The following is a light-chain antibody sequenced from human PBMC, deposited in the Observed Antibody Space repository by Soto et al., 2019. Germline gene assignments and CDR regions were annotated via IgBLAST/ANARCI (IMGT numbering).Light chain of an antibody. J-gene: IGKJ1*01. CDR1: QSVSSY. Sequence: EIGMTQSPATLSVSPGERATLSCRASQSVSSYLAWYQQKPGQAPRLLIYGASTRAAGIPARFSGSGSGTEFTLTISSLQSEDFAVYYCQQYNNWPGTFGQGTKVVIK. CDR2: GAS. V-gene: IGKV3-15*01. CDR3: QQYNNWPGT.